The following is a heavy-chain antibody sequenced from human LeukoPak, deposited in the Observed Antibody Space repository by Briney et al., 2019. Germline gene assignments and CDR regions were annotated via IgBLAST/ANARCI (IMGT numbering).Heavy chain of an antibody. V-gene: IGHV3-48*03. CDR1: GFTFSSYE. J-gene: IGHJ6*02. Sequence: PGRSLRLSCAASGFTFSSYEMNWVRQAPGKGLEWVSYISSSGSTIYYADSVKGRFTISRDNAKNSLYLQMNSLRAEDTAVYYCARESNDYGAPADYGMDVWGQGTTVTVSS. CDR3: ARESNDYGAPADYGMDV. CDR2: ISSSGSTI. D-gene: IGHD4-17*01.